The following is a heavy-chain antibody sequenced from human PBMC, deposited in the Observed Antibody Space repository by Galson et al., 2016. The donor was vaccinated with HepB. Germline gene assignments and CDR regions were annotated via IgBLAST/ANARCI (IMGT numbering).Heavy chain of an antibody. D-gene: IGHD3-3*01. CDR2: ISGKGDGVTT. CDR1: GFTFDNTS. CDR3: ATPLINDFWSGYYSDDFVV. V-gene: IGHV3-15*01. Sequence: SLRLSCAASGFTFDNTSMSWVRQTPGKGLEWVGRISGKGDGVTTDYAAPVKGRFSISRNDSENTLYLQMDSLKTEDTAVYYCATPLINDFWSGYYSDDFVVWGQGTMVTVSS. J-gene: IGHJ3*01.